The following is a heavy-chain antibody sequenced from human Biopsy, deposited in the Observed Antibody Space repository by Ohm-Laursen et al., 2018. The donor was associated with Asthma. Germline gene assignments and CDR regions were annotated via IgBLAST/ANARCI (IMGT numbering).Heavy chain of an antibody. D-gene: IGHD1-20*01. V-gene: IGHV3-30*03. CDR3: ARDLRSDNWNPWGMDV. J-gene: IGHJ6*02. CDR1: GFTVSRDH. CDR2: ISYDGTNK. Sequence: RSLRLSCTASGFTVSRDHMFWVRQAPGKGLAWVAVISYDGTNKDYVDSVKGRFTFSRDNSQNTLSLEMNSLRVEDTAVYYCARDLRSDNWNPWGMDVWGLGTTVTVAS.